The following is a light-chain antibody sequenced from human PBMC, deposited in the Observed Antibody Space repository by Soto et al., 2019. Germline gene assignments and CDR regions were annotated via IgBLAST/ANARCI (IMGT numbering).Light chain of an antibody. V-gene: IGKV3-20*01. Sequence: TVAPQAPDTRCLSLKGGANVMCGDLQIVGKNYLAWYQQKSGQAPRLLIHGASNRATGIPDRFSGSESGTDFTLTICRLEPEDFAVYYCQQYGISPPWTFGEGTKVDIK. CDR2: GAS. J-gene: IGKJ1*01. CDR1: QIVGKNY. CDR3: QQYGISPPWT.